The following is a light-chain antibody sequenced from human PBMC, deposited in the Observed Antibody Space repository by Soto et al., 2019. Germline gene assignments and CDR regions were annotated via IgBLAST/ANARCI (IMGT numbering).Light chain of an antibody. CDR3: QQNNDWPRT. CDR1: QSVSSN. CDR2: GAS. V-gene: IGKV3-15*01. Sequence: EIVMTQSPATLSVSPGERATLSCRASQSVSSNLAWYQQTPGQAPRLLIYGASTRATGIPARFSGSGSGTEFTLTISSLQSEDFAVYYCQQNNDWPRTFGQGTRLEIK. J-gene: IGKJ5*01.